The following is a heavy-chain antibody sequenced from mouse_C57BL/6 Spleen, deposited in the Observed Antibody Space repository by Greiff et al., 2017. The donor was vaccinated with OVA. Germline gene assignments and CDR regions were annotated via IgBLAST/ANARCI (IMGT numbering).Heavy chain of an antibody. V-gene: IGHV1-42*01. CDR3: ARYYGSNYAMDY. CDR1: GYSFTGYY. Sequence: VQLKQSGPELVKPGASVKISCKASGYSFTGYYMNWVKQSPEKSLEWIGEINPSTGGTTYNQKFKAKATLTVDKSSSTAYMQLKSLTSEDSAVYYCARYYGSNYAMDYWGQGTSVTVSS. J-gene: IGHJ4*01. D-gene: IGHD1-1*01. CDR2: INPSTGGT.